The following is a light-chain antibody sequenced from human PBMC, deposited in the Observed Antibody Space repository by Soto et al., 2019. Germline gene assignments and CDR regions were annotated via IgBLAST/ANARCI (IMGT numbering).Light chain of an antibody. CDR3: CSYAGSSTLYVV. V-gene: IGLV2-23*01. Sequence: QSVLTQPASVSGSPGQSITISCTGTSSDVGSYNLVSWYQQHPGKAPKLMNYEGSKRPSGVSNRFSGSKSGNTASLTISGLQAEDEADYYCCSYAGSSTLYVVFGGGTKLTVL. CDR2: EGS. CDR1: SSDVGSYNL. J-gene: IGLJ2*01.